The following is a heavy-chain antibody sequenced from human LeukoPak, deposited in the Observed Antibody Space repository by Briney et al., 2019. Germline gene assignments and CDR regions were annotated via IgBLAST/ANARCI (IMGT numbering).Heavy chain of an antibody. CDR2: ISSSSGYI. D-gene: IGHD3-22*01. Sequence: PGGSLRLSCAASGFTFSSYSMNWVRQAPGKGLEWVSSISSSSGYIYYADSVKGRFTISRDNAKNSLYLQMNSLRAEDTAVYYCARDPYYDSSGPFDYWGQGTLVTVSS. CDR1: GFTFSSYS. V-gene: IGHV3-21*01. CDR3: ARDPYYDSSGPFDY. J-gene: IGHJ4*02.